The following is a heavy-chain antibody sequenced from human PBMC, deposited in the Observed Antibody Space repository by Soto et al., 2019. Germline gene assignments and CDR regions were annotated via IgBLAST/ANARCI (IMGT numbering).Heavy chain of an antibody. Sequence: PGGSLRLSCAASGFTFSSYAMHWVRQAPGKGLEWVAVISYDGSNKYYADSVKGRFTISRDNSKNTLYLQMNSLRAEDTAVYYCARGGVRIFGVVITHFDYWGQGTLVTVSS. V-gene: IGHV3-30-3*01. D-gene: IGHD3-3*01. CDR1: GFTFSSYA. CDR3: ARGGVRIFGVVITHFDY. J-gene: IGHJ4*02. CDR2: ISYDGSNK.